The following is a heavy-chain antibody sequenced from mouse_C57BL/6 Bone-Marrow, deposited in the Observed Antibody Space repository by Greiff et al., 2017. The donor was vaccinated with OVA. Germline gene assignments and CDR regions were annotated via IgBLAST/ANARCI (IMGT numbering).Heavy chain of an antibody. CDR1: GYTFTSYW. Sequence: QVQLQQPGAELVKPGASVKLSCKASGYTFTSYWMQWVKQRPGQGLEWIGEIDPSASYTNYNQKFKGKATLTGDTSSSTAYMQLSSLTSEDSAVYYCARRGPYYYGSSFDYWGQGTTLTVSS. CDR2: IDPSASYT. J-gene: IGHJ2*01. V-gene: IGHV1-50*01. CDR3: ARRGPYYYGSSFDY. D-gene: IGHD1-1*01.